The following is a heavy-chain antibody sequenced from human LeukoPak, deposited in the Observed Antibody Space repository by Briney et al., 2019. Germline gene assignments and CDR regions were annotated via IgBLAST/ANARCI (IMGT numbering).Heavy chain of an antibody. CDR1: DGSISSYY. CDR2: IYYSGST. CDR3: ARDRGMATTRFDY. J-gene: IGHJ4*02. D-gene: IGHD5-24*01. Sequence: PSETLSLTCTVSDGSISSYYWSWIRKPPGKGLEWIGYIYYSGSTNYNPSLKSRVTISVDTSKNQFSLKLSSVTAADTAVYYCARDRGMATTRFDYWGQGTLVTVSS. V-gene: IGHV4-59*01.